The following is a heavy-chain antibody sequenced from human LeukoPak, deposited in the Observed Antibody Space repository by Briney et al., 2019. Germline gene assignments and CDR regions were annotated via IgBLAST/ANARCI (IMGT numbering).Heavy chain of an antibody. Sequence: PGGSLRLSCATSGFTFSIYWMSWVRQAPGKGLEWVANTKQDGTEKYYVDSVKGRFTISRDNAKNSLYLQMNSLRAEDTAVYYCAREGWLRDLDYWGQGTLVTVSS. CDR2: TKQDGTEK. J-gene: IGHJ4*02. CDR3: AREGWLRDLDY. CDR1: GFTFSIYW. V-gene: IGHV3-7*01. D-gene: IGHD5-12*01.